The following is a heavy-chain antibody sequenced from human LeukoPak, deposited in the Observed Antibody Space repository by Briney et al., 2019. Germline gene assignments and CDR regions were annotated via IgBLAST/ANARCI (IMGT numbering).Heavy chain of an antibody. CDR3: ARDLLTLDAFDI. CDR1: GFNVNSNS. J-gene: IGHJ3*02. D-gene: IGHD2-15*01. V-gene: IGHV3-66*01. Sequence: GGSLRLPCVASGFNVNSNSMNWVRQAPGKGLEWVSLIYGSELTYYADSVKGRFTTFRDDSKNTLSLQMNSLRAEDTAMYYCARDLLTLDAFDIWGQGTTVTVSS. CDR2: IYGSELT.